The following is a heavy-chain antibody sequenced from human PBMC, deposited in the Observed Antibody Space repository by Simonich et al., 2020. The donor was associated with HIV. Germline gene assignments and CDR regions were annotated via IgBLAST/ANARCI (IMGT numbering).Heavy chain of an antibody. CDR1: GYTLTDYY. D-gene: IGHD3-9*01. CDR3: ARAYYDILTGYLYFDY. CDR2: ISPNSGAT. J-gene: IGHJ4*02. Sequence: QVQLVQSGAEVKKPGASVKVSCKASGYTLTDYYIHWVRQAPGQGLEWLGWISPNSGATNVVQKFQGRVTMTRDTSISTVYMELSRLRSDDTAVFYCARAYYDILTGYLYFDYWGQGTLVTVSS. V-gene: IGHV1-2*02.